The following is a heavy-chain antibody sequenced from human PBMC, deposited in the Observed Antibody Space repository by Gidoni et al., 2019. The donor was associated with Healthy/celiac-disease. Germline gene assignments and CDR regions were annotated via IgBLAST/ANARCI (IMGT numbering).Heavy chain of an antibody. D-gene: IGHD6-13*01. Sequence: QVQLQESGPGLVKPSETLSLTCPVSGGSISSYYWSWIRQPAGKGLEWIGRIYTSGSTNYNPSLKSRVTMSVDTSKNQFSLKLSSVTAADTAVYYCASDTDSYSSSWSHWYFDLWGRGTLVTVSS. CDR2: IYTSGST. CDR3: ASDTDSYSSSWSHWYFDL. CDR1: GGSISSYY. V-gene: IGHV4-4*07. J-gene: IGHJ2*01.